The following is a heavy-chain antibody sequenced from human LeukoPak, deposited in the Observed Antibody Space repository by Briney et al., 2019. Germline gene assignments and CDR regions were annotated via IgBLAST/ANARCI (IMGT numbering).Heavy chain of an antibody. CDR1: GFPFRTYG. Sequence: GGSLRLSCVASGFPFRTYGMSWVRQAPGKGLEWVSAIPSGGSITYYADSVKGRFTISRDNSKNTLYLQLNSLRAEDTAVYYCARSYDTGRSFFDYWGQGTLVTVSS. V-gene: IGHV3-23*01. CDR3: ARSYDTGRSFFDY. CDR2: IPSGGSIT. J-gene: IGHJ4*02. D-gene: IGHD3-16*01.